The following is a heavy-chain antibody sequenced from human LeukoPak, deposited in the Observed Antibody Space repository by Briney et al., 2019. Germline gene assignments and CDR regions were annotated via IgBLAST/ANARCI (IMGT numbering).Heavy chain of an antibody. CDR3: ARGDIVGPTDY. CDR2: ISFDGSNE. V-gene: IGHV3-30-3*01. D-gene: IGHD1-26*01. Sequence: PGKSLRLSCAASEFTFSSYGMHWVRQAPAKGLEWVAVISFDGSNEYYADSVKGRFTISRDNSKNTLDLQMNSLRIEDTAVYYCARGDIVGPTDYWGQGTLVTVSP. J-gene: IGHJ4*02. CDR1: EFTFSSYG.